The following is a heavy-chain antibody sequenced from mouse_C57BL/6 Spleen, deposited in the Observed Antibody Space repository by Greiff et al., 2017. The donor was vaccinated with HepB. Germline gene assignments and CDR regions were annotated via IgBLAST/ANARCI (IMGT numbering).Heavy chain of an antibody. CDR3: ARGWDE. J-gene: IGHJ2*01. V-gene: IGHV1-82*01. CDR1: GYAFSSSW. D-gene: IGHD4-1*01. Sequence: QVQLQQSGPELVKPGASVKISCKASGYAFSSSWMNWVKQRPGKGLEWIGRIYPGDGDTNYNGKFKGKATLTADKSSSTAYMQLSSLTSEDAAVYFCARGWDEWGQGTTLTVSS. CDR2: IYPGDGDT.